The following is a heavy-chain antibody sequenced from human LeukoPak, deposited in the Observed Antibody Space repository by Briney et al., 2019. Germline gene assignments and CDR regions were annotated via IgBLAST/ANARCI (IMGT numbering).Heavy chain of an antibody. CDR3: ARGGSRYYYYMAV. V-gene: IGHV4-39*01. Sequence: SETLSLTCTVSGGSIRSNSYYWGWIRQPPGKGLEWIGSIYFSGNTYYNPSLKSRVTISVDTSKNQFSLKLSSVTAADTAVYYCARGGSRYYYYMAVWGKGPPVTVPS. CDR2: IYFSGNT. CDR1: GGSIRSNSYY. D-gene: IGHD3-10*01. J-gene: IGHJ6*03.